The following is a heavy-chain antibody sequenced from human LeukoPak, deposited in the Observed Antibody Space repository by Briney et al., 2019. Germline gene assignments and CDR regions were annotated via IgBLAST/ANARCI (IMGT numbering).Heavy chain of an antibody. CDR3: ARGRSNNHYYQRGAFDI. Sequence: SETLSLTCTVSGGSISSGGYYWSWIRQPPGKGLEWIGYIYHSGSTYYNPSLKSRVTISVDRSKNQFSLKLSSVTAADTAVYYCARGRSNNHYYQRGAFDIWGQGTMVTVSS. J-gene: IGHJ3*02. CDR1: GGSISSGGYY. CDR2: IYHSGST. D-gene: IGHD1-14*01. V-gene: IGHV4-30-2*01.